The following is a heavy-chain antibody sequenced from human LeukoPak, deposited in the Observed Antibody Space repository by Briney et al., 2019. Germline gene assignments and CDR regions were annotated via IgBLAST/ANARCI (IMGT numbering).Heavy chain of an antibody. CDR3: ANGAAAGNFDY. D-gene: IGHD6-13*01. Sequence: GGSLRLSCAASGFTFSSYGMHWVRQAPGKGLEWVAVISYDGSNKYYADSVKGRSTISRDNSKNTLYLQMNSLRAEDTAVYYCANGAAAGNFDYWGQGTLVTVSS. J-gene: IGHJ4*02. V-gene: IGHV3-30*18. CDR2: ISYDGSNK. CDR1: GFTFSSYG.